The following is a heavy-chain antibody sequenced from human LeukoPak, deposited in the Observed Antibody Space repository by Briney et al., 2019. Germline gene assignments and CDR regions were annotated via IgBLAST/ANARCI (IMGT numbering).Heavy chain of an antibody. J-gene: IGHJ4*02. CDR3: ARITMIVGGFDY. CDR2: INHSGST. Sequence: SETLSLTCAVYGGSFSGYYWSWIRQPPGKGLEWIGEINHSGSTNYNPSLKSRVTISVDTSKNQFSLKLSSVTAADTAVYYCARITMIVGGFDYWGQGTLVTVSS. CDR1: GGSFSGYY. V-gene: IGHV4-34*01. D-gene: IGHD3-22*01.